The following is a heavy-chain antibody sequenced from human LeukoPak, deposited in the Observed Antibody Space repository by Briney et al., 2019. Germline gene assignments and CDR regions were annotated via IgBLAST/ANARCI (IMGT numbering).Heavy chain of an antibody. CDR3: ARDHGDYSGKDY. V-gene: IGHV3-33*08. CDR1: GFTFSANA. CDR2: TWYDGSNK. J-gene: IGHJ4*02. D-gene: IGHD4-17*01. Sequence: GRSLRLSCAASGFTFSANAMHWVRQAPGKGLEWVAVTWYDGSNKYYADAVKGRFTISRDNSKNTLYLQMNSLRAEDTAVYFCARDHGDYSGKDYWGQGTLVTVSS.